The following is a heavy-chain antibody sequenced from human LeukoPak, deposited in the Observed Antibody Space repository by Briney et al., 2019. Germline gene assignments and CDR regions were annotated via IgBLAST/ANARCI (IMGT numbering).Heavy chain of an antibody. CDR2: INTNTGNP. CDR3: ASGGWYFDY. V-gene: IGHV7-4-1*02. Sequence: ASVKVSCKASGYTFTTYPMNWVRQAPGQGLEWMGWINTNTGNPTYAQGFTGRFVFSLDTSASTAYLQISSLKAEDTAVYYCASGGWYFDYWGQGTLVTVSS. CDR1: GYTFTTYP. D-gene: IGHD6-19*01. J-gene: IGHJ4*02.